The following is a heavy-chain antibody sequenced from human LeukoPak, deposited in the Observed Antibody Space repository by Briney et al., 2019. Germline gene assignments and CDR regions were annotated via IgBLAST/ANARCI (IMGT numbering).Heavy chain of an antibody. CDR1: GYSISSGYY. D-gene: IGHD2-2*01. V-gene: IGHV4-38-2*02. CDR3: ARDGFIVVVLAAQNWFDP. Sequence: PSETLSLTCTVSGYSISSGYYWGWIRQPPGKGLEWIGSIYHSGSTYYNPSLKSRVTISVDTSKNQFSLKLSSVTAADTAVYYCARDGFIVVVLAAQNWFDPWGQGTLVTVSS. CDR2: IYHSGST. J-gene: IGHJ5*02.